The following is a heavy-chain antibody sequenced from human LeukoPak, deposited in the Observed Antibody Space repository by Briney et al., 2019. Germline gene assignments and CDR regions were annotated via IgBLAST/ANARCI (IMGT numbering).Heavy chain of an antibody. J-gene: IGHJ3*02. CDR1: GGSISSYY. CDR2: IYYSGST. Sequence: SETLSLTCTVSGGSISSYYWSWIRQPPGKGLEWIGYIYYSGSTNYNPSLKSRVTISVDTSKNQLSLKLSSVTAADTAVYYCSTSGIAAAGTNAFDIWGQGTMVTVSS. V-gene: IGHV4-59*01. CDR3: STSGIAAAGTNAFDI. D-gene: IGHD6-13*01.